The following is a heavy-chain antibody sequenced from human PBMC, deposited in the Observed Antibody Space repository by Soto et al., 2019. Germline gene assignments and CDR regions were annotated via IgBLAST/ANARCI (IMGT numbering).Heavy chain of an antibody. D-gene: IGHD3-16*01. J-gene: IGHJ6*02. Sequence: PGGSLRLSWAASGFPFSSYGMHWVRQAPGKGLAWVAVIWYDGSNKYYADSVKGRFTISRDNSQNTLYRQRNSLRAEDTAVYYCARVPPGEVRSYYYGMDVWGQGTTVTVSS. CDR1: GFPFSSYG. CDR2: IWYDGSNK. V-gene: IGHV3-33*08. CDR3: ARVPPGEVRSYYYGMDV.